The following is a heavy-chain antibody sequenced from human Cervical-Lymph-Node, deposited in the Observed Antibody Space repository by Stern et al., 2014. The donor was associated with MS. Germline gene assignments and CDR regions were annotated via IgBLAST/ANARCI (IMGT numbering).Heavy chain of an antibody. CDR2: IWHDGSNK. D-gene: IGHD2-21*01. CDR3: ARDLDSTLPSIFEY. J-gene: IGHJ4*02. CDR1: GFIFSNYV. V-gene: IGHV3-33*01. Sequence: QVQLVQSGGGVVQLGKFLRLSCAASGFIFSNYVMHWVRQAPGKGLEWVAAIWHDGSNKYYADSVKGRFTISRDNVNNTLYLQVNSLKVEDTAVYYCARDLDSTLPSIFEYWGQGTLVTVSS.